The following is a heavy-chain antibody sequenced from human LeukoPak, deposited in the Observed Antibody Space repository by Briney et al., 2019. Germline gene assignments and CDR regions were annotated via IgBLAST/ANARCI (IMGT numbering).Heavy chain of an antibody. D-gene: IGHD4-17*01. J-gene: IGHJ4*02. Sequence: PGGSLRLSCAASGFTFSSYAMSWVRQAPGKGLEWVSAISGSGGSTYYADSVKGRFTISRDNSKNTLYLQMNSLRVEDTAVYYCAKSISPGSTTGIAYWGQGTLVTVSS. CDR3: AKSISPGSTTGIAY. V-gene: IGHV3-23*01. CDR2: ISGSGGST. CDR1: GFTFSSYA.